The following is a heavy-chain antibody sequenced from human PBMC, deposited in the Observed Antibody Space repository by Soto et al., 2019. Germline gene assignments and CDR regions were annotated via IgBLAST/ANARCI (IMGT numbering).Heavy chain of an antibody. V-gene: IGHV3-33*01. CDR2: IWYDGSNK. CDR1: GFTFSSYG. Sequence: QVQLVESGGGVVQPGRSLRLSCAASGFTFSSYGMHWVRQAPGKGLEWVAVIWYDGSNKYYADSVKGRFTISRDNSKNTLYLQMNSLRAEDTAVYYCASSSGATTDYWGQGTLVTVSS. CDR3: ASSSGATTDY. D-gene: IGHD1-26*01. J-gene: IGHJ4*02.